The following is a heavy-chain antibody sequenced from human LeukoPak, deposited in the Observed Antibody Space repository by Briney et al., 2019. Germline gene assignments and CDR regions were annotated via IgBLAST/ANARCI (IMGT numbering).Heavy chain of an antibody. CDR2: IWFDGSNK. V-gene: IGHV3-33*06. J-gene: IGHJ4*02. CDR3: AKDHEPYCGGDCFNGDY. Sequence: GGSLRLSCAASGFIFSSYGMNWVRQAPGKGLEWVAIIWFDGSNKYYADSVKGRFTISRDNSKNTLYLQMNSLRAEDTAVYYCAKDHEPYCGGDCFNGDYWGQGTLVTVSS. CDR1: GFIFSSYG. D-gene: IGHD2-21*02.